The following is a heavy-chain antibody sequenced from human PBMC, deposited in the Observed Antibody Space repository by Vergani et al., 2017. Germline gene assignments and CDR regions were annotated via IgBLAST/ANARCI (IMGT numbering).Heavy chain of an antibody. J-gene: IGHJ4*02. CDR1: GYTFTGYY. CDR2: INPNSGGT. V-gene: IGHV1-2*02. Sequence: QVQLVQSGAEVKKPGASVKVSCKASGYTFTGYYMHWVRQAPGQGLEWMGWINPNSGGTNYAQKFQGRVTMTRDTSISTAYMELSRLRSDDTAVYYCARDIWNIVVVPDANILGLDYWGQGTLVTVSS. D-gene: IGHD2-2*01. CDR3: ARDIWNIVVVPDANILGLDY.